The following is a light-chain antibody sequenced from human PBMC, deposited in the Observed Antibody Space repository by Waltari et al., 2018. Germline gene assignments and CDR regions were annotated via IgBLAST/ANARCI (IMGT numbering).Light chain of an antibody. J-gene: IGLJ1*01. CDR3: SSSTITRVFYV. Sequence: QSALTQPASVSGSPGQSITTSCTGSNSEVGSINLVSWYQQHPGNAPKLIISDVIHRPAGVSTRFSGSTSANAASLTISGLQAEDEADYYCSSSTITRVFYVFGTGTTVIVL. CDR1: NSEVGSINL. V-gene: IGLV2-14*02. CDR2: DVI.